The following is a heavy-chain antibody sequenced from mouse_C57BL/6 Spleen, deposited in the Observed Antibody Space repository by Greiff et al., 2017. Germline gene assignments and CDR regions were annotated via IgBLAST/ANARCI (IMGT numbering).Heavy chain of an antibody. CDR1: GYSFTGYY. J-gene: IGHJ2*01. CDR3: ARNFDY. V-gene: IGHV1-42*01. CDR2: INPSTGGT. Sequence: VQLKQSGPELVQPGASVKISCKASGYSFTGYYMNWVKQSPEKSLEWIGEINPSTGGTTYNQKFKAKATLTVDKSSSTAYMQLTRLTSEDSAVYYCARNFDYWGQGTTLTVSS.